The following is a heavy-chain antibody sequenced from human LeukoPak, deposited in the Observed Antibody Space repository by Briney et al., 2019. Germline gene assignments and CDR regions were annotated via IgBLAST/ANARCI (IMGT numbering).Heavy chain of an antibody. CDR3: ARGDYYDSGRSFIDAFDV. J-gene: IGHJ3*01. CDR2: IRPDGSEK. V-gene: IGHV3-7*01. CDR1: GFAFSNYW. D-gene: IGHD3-10*01. Sequence: GGSLRLSCAASGFAFSNYWLTWVRQAPGKGLEWVANIRPDGSEKYYVDSVKGRFTLSRDNALNSLYLQMNSLRAEDTALYYCARGDYYDSGRSFIDAFDVWGQGTMVTVSS.